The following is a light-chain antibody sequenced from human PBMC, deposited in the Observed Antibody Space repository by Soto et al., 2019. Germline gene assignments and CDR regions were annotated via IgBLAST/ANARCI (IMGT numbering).Light chain of an antibody. V-gene: IGKV3-15*01. J-gene: IGKJ1*01. Sequence: EIVITQSPATLSVSPGERATLSCSASQGVSSNLALYQQKPGQAPMLLIYGASTRATGIPARCSGSGSGTEFTLTISSLQAEDFAVYYCQQYNPCPRTFGQGTKVDIK. CDR3: QQYNPCPRT. CDR2: GAS. CDR1: QGVSSN.